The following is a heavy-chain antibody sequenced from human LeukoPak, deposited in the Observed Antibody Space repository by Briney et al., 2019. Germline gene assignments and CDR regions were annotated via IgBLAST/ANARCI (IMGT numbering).Heavy chain of an antibody. CDR1: GYTFTSYD. Sequence: ASVKVSCKASGYTFTSYDINWVRQAPGQGLEWMGWMNPNSGNTGYAQKFQGRVTMTRNTSISTACMELSSLRSEDTAVYYCARRLIAAASKFDPWGQGTLVTVSS. J-gene: IGHJ5*02. V-gene: IGHV1-8*01. CDR3: ARRLIAAASKFDP. CDR2: MNPNSGNT. D-gene: IGHD6-13*01.